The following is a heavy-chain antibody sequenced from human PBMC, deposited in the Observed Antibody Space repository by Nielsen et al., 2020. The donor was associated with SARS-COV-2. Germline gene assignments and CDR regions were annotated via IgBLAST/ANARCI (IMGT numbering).Heavy chain of an antibody. V-gene: IGHV1-3*01. Sequence: ASVKVSCKASGYTFTSYAMHWVRQAPGQRLEWMGWINAGNGNTKYSQKFQGRVTITRDTSASTAYMELSSLRSEDTAVYYCARGGLGELFLTWFDPWGQGTLVTVSS. J-gene: IGHJ5*02. CDR2: INAGNGNT. D-gene: IGHD3-10*01. CDR3: ARGGLGELFLTWFDP. CDR1: GYTFTSYA.